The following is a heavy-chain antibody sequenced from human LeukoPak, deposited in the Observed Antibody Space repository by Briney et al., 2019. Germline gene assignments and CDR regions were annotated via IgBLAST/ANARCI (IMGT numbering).Heavy chain of an antibody. Sequence: GGSLRLSCTTSGFSFADEALSWFRQAPGKGLEWVGFIRRKASGRAIEYAASVKGRFTISRDDSNGIAYLQMNSLRAEDTAVYYCSRAQSGSGLGYWGQGTLVTVSS. D-gene: IGHD6-25*01. CDR3: SRAQSGSGLGY. J-gene: IGHJ4*02. V-gene: IGHV3-49*03. CDR2: IRRKASGRAI. CDR1: GFSFADEA.